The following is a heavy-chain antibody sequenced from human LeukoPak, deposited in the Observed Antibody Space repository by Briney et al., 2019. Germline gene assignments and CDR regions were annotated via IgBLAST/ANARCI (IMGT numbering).Heavy chain of an antibody. CDR2: ISGSGGST. CDR3: ARPHQVVVVSYFDY. Sequence: GGSLRLSCAASGFTFSSYAMSWVRQAPGKGREWVSAISGSGGSTYYADSVKGRFTISRDNSKNTLYLQMNSLRAEDTAVYYCARPHQVVVVSYFDYWGQGTLVTVSS. V-gene: IGHV3-23*01. J-gene: IGHJ4*02. CDR1: GFTFSSYA. D-gene: IGHD2-15*01.